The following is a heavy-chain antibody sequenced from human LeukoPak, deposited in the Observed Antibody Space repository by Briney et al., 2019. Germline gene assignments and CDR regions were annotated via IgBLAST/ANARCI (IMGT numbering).Heavy chain of an antibody. CDR1: GFIFSSYS. CDR3: ARRSAGVRYYGSGSSYYFDY. J-gene: IGHJ4*02. D-gene: IGHD3-10*01. V-gene: IGHV4-34*01. CDR2: INHSGST. Sequence: PWGSLRLSCAASGFIFSSYSMNWVRQPPGKGLEWIGEINHSGSTNYNPSLKSRVTISVDTSKNQFSLKLSSVTAADTAVYYCARRSAGVRYYGSGSSYYFDYWGQGTLVTVSS.